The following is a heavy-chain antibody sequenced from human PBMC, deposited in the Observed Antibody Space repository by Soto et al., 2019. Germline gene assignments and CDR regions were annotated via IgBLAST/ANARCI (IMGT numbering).Heavy chain of an antibody. CDR2: IYYSGST. D-gene: IGHD1-7*01. CDR3: ARDTRTGTGPYYYYGMDV. J-gene: IGHJ6*02. Sequence: PSETLSLPCTVPGGSISSYYWSWIRQPPGKGLEWIGYIYYSGSTNYNPSLKSRVTISVDTSKNQFSLKLSSVTAADTAVYYSARDTRTGTGPYYYYGMDVWGQGTTVTVSS. CDR1: GGSISSYY. V-gene: IGHV4-59*13.